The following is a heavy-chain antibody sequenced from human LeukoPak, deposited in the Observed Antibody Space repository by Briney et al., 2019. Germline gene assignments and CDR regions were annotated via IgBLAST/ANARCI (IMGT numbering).Heavy chain of an antibody. CDR1: GFTFSSYG. D-gene: IGHD2-8*01. Sequence: GGSLRLPCAASGFTFSSYGMHWVRQAPGKGLEWVAFIRYDGSNKYYADSVKGRFTISRDNAKNSLYLQMNSLRAEDTAVYYCARDVPLNGPLDYWGQGTLVTVSS. CDR3: ARDVPLNGPLDY. V-gene: IGHV3-30*02. CDR2: IRYDGSNK. J-gene: IGHJ4*02.